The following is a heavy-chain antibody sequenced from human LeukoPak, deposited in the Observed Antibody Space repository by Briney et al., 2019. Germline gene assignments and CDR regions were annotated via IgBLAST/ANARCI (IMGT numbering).Heavy chain of an antibody. CDR3: ARDLNYYDSSGIDY. CDR2: ISYDGSNK. CDR1: GFTFSSYA. Sequence: SGGSLRLSCAASGFTFSSYAMHWVRQAPGKGLEWVAVISYDGSNKYYADSVKGRFTISRDNSKNTLYLQMNSLRAEDTAVYYCARDLNYYDSSGIDYWGQGTLVTVSS. V-gene: IGHV3-30-3*01. J-gene: IGHJ4*02. D-gene: IGHD3-22*01.